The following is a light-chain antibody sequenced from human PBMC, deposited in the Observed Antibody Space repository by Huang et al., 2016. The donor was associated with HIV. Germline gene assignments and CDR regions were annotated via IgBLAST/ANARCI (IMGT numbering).Light chain of an antibody. CDR1: QSVSST. CDR3: QQYQDWPRT. J-gene: IGKJ1*01. CDR2: GAA. V-gene: IGKV3-15*01. Sequence: EIVMTQSPGTLSLSPGERVTLSCRPSQSVSSTLAWYQHKPGQAPRLLIYGAATRATGVPARFRGSGSGTEFTLTISSLQSDDFVVYYCQQYQDWPRTFGQGTKVEIK.